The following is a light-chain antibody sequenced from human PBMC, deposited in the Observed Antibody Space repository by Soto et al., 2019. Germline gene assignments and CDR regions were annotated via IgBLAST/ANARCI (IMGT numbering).Light chain of an antibody. Sequence: QSALTQPASASGSPGQSITISCTGTSSDVGSYNLVSWYQQHPGKAPKLIIYEVSKRPSGVSNRFSGSKSGNTASLTISGLQAEDEADFYCCSYAGSRTYVIFGGGTKLTVL. J-gene: IGLJ2*01. CDR3: CSYAGSRTYVI. CDR1: SSDVGSYNL. V-gene: IGLV2-23*02. CDR2: EVS.